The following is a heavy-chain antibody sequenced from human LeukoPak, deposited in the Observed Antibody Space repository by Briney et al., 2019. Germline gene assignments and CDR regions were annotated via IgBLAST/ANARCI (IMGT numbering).Heavy chain of an antibody. D-gene: IGHD3-10*01. CDR3: VTLGWFGEAYGMDV. CDR2: FDPEDGET. J-gene: IGHJ6*02. Sequence: GASVKASCKVSGYTLTELSIHWVRQAPGKGLEWMGGFDPEDGETIYAQKFQGRVTMTEDTSTDTAYMELSSLRSEDTAVYYCVTLGWFGEAYGMDVWGQGTTVTVSS. V-gene: IGHV1-24*01. CDR1: GYTLTELS.